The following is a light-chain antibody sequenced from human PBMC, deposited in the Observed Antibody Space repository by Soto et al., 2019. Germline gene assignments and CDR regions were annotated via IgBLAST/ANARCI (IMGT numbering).Light chain of an antibody. Sequence: DIQMAQSPSTLSSSVGDIVTISCRASQTISTWFAWYQQKPGKAPNLLIYKASSLESGVPSRFSGSGSGTEFTLTISSLQPDDFATYYCRQYSTFPLTFGGGTKVDIK. V-gene: IGKV1-5*03. CDR1: QTISTW. J-gene: IGKJ4*01. CDR2: KAS. CDR3: RQYSTFPLT.